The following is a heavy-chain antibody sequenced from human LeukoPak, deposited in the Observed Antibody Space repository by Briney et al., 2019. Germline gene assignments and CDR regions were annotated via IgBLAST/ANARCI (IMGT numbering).Heavy chain of an antibody. CDR3: ARTPRIYYDDRMDI. D-gene: IGHD3-22*01. J-gene: IGHJ3*02. V-gene: IGHV3-7*03. Sequence: PGGSLRLSCTASGFTFSGAWMTWVRQAPGKGLEWVANIREDGTEKSYVDSVKGRFTISRDNAKNSLYLQMNSLRAEDTALYYCARTPRIYYDDRMDIWGQGTMVTVSS. CDR1: GFTFSGAW. CDR2: IREDGTEK.